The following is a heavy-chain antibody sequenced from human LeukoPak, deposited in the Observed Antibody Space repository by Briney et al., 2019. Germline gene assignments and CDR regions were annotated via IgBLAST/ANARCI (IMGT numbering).Heavy chain of an antibody. V-gene: IGHV4-61*02. Sequence: PSQTLSLTCTVSGGSISSGSYFWSWIRQPAGKGLEWIGRMYIGGSTNYNPSLKSRVSISVDTSKNQFSLKLNSVTAADTAVYYCARANYFDPWGQGTLVTVSS. CDR1: GGSISSGSYF. CDR2: MYIGGST. J-gene: IGHJ5*02. CDR3: ARANYFDP.